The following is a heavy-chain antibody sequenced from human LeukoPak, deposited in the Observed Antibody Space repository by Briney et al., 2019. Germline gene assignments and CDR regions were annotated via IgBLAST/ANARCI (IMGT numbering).Heavy chain of an antibody. J-gene: IGHJ5*02. D-gene: IGHD6-13*01. CDR2: IHYSGST. CDR3: ARDLSQSSRAFWFDP. V-gene: IGHV4-39*07. CDR1: GGSISSSDYY. Sequence: SETLSLTCTVSGGSISSSDYYWGWIRQPPGKGLEWIGSIHYSGSTYYNPSLKSRVTISIDTSKNQFSLKLSSVTAADTAVYYCARDLSQSSRAFWFDPWGQGTLVTVSS.